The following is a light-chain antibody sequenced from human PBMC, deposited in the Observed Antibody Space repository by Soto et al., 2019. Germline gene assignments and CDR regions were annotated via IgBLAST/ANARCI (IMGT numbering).Light chain of an antibody. CDR2: DTS. Sequence: EIVLTQSPGTLSLSPGERATLSCRASQSVSSSYLAWYQQKPGQAPRLLIYDTSSRATGIPDRFSGSGSGTDFTLGISRLEPEDVSVYYCQQCGSSPSFGRGTKVEIK. CDR3: QQCGSSPS. CDR1: QSVSSSY. V-gene: IGKV3-20*01. J-gene: IGKJ1*01.